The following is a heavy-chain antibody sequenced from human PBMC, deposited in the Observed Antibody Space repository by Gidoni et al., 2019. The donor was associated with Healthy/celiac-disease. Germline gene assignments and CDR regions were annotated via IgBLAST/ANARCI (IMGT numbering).Heavy chain of an antibody. CDR2: ISAYNGNT. CDR3: AREIAHYYETGDAFDI. V-gene: IGHV1-18*04. J-gene: IGHJ3*02. Sequence: QVQLVQSGAEVKKPGASVKVSCKASGYTFTSYGISWGRQAPGQGLEWMGWISAYNGNTNYAQKLQGRVTMTTDTSTSTAYMELRSLRSDDTAVYYCAREIAHYYETGDAFDIWGQGTMVTVSS. D-gene: IGHD3-22*01. CDR1: GYTFTSYG.